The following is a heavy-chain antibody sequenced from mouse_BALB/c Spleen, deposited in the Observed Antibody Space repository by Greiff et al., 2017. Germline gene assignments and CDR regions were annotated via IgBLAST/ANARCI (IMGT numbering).Heavy chain of an antibody. V-gene: IGHV3-2*02. Sequence: EVKLMESGPGLVKPSQSLSLTCTVTGYSITSDYAWNWIRQFPGNKLEWMGYISYSGSTSYNPSLKSRISITRDTSKNQFFLQLNSVTTEDTATYYGARETTVVSTGGTAYWGQGTLVTVSA. CDR3: ARETTVVSTGGTAY. D-gene: IGHD1-1*01. J-gene: IGHJ3*01. CDR1: GYSITSDYA. CDR2: ISYSGST.